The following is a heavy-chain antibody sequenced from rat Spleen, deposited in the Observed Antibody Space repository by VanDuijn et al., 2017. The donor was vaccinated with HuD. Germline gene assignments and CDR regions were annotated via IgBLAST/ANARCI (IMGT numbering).Heavy chain of an antibody. CDR3: ARSDGVHYYLPFAV. CDR1: GHSITSSYR. D-gene: IGHD1-1*01. J-gene: IGHJ3*01. V-gene: IGHV3-3*01. CDR2: INSAGTT. Sequence: EVQLQESGPGPVKVSESLSLTCSVTGHSITSSYRWNWIRKFPGNKLEWMGYINSAGTTNYNPSLKSRISITRETSKNQFFLQVNSVSSEDTATYYCARSDGVHYYLPFAVWGQGTLVTASS.